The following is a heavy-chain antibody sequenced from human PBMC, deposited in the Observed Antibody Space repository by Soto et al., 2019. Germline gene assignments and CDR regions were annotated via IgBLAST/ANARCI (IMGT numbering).Heavy chain of an antibody. V-gene: IGHV4-59*01. J-gene: IGHJ4*02. CDR1: GGSTHSYY. Sequence: QVQLQESGPGLVKPSETLSLTCTVSGGSTHSYYWAWIRQPPGKGLEWMGYVYYNGETNYNPSLKSRVTRSVAASKNQLSLKLTSVTPADTVVYYCARGHGHGGSSFDFWGQGTLVTVSS. CDR3: ARGHGHGGSSFDF. D-gene: IGHD2-15*01. CDR2: VYYNGET.